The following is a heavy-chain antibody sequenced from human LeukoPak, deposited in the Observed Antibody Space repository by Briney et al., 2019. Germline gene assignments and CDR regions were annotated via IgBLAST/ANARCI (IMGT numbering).Heavy chain of an antibody. CDR1: GFTFSSYA. V-gene: IGHV3-30*04. Sequence: GGSLRLSCAASGFTFSSYAMHWVRQAPGKGLEWVAVISYDGSNKYYADSVKGRFTIPRDNSKNTLYLQMNSLRAEDTAVYYCARDNWFDPWGQGTLVTVSS. CDR2: ISYDGSNK. CDR3: ARDNWFDP. J-gene: IGHJ5*02.